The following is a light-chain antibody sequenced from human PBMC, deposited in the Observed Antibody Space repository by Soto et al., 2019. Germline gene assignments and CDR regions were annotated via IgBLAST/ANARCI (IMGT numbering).Light chain of an antibody. CDR2: EVN. Sequence: QSALTQPASVSGSPGQSITISCTGTSSDVGSYNLVSWYQQYPGKAPKLLIYEVNKWPSGVSNRFSGSKSVNTASLTISGLRADDEADYYCCSFAGSSTWVFGGGTKLTVL. CDR1: SSDVGSYNL. V-gene: IGLV2-23*02. J-gene: IGLJ3*02. CDR3: CSFAGSSTWV.